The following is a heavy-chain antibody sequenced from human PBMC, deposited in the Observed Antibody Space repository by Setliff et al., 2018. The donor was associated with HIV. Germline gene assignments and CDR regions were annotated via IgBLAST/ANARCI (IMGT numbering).Heavy chain of an antibody. CDR3: ARGDSGSYYTY. CDR2: IYSSGST. D-gene: IGHD1-26*01. V-gene: IGHV4-4*07. Sequence: SETLSLTCTVSGVSISSYYWSWIRQPAGKGLEWIGRIYSSGSTNYNPSLKSRFTMSVDTSKHQFSLKLSFVTAADTAVSYCARGDSGSYYTYWGQGTLVTVSS. J-gene: IGHJ4*02. CDR1: GVSISSYY.